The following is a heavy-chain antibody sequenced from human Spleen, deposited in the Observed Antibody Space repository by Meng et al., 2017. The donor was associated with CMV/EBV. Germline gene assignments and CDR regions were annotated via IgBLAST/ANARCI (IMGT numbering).Heavy chain of an antibody. V-gene: IGHV3-13*01. Sequence: GESLKISCAASGFTVETHYMSWVRQATGKGLEWVSAIATAGDTYYPGSVKGRFTISRENAKNSLYLQMNSLRAGDTAVYYCARVNGWYRGIDYWGQGTLVTVSS. CDR2: IATAGDT. J-gene: IGHJ4*02. CDR3: ARVNGWYRGIDY. CDR1: GFTVETHY. D-gene: IGHD6-19*01.